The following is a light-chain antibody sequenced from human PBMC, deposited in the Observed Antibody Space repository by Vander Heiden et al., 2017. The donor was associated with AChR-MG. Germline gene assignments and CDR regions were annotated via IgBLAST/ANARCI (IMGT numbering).Light chain of an antibody. CDR2: AAS. Sequence: DIQMTQSPSSLSASVGDRVTITCRASQGISNYLAWYQQKPGKVPKLLIYAASTLQSGVPSRFSGSGSGKDFTLTISSLQPEEVATYYCQKYNIAHPLSLTFGGGTKVEIK. J-gene: IGKJ4*01. V-gene: IGKV1-27*01. CDR3: QKYNIAHPLSLT. CDR1: QGISNY.